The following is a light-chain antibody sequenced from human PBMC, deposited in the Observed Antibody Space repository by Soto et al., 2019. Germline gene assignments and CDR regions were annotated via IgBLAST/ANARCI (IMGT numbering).Light chain of an antibody. CDR3: QHYNSYPYT. J-gene: IGKJ5*01. CDR1: QSISSY. Sequence: DIKVTQSPSALSASVGDRVTITCRASQSISSYLNWYQQKPGKAPKLLIYAASSLQSGVPSRFSGSGSGTDFTLTISSLQPDDFATYYCQHYNSYPYTFGQGTRLEIK. CDR2: AAS. V-gene: IGKV1-39*01.